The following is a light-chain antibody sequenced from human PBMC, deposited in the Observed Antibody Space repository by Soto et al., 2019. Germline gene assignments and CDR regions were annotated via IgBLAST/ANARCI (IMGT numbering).Light chain of an antibody. V-gene: IGLV2-23*01. CDR3: CSYAGSSTFYVV. CDR2: EGS. Sequence: QSALTQPASVSGSPGQSITISCTGTSSDVGSYNLVSWYQQHTGKAPKLMIYEGSKRPSGVSNRFSGSKSGNTASLTISGLQAEDEADYYCCSYAGSSTFYVVFGGGTQLTVL. CDR1: SSDVGSYNL. J-gene: IGLJ2*01.